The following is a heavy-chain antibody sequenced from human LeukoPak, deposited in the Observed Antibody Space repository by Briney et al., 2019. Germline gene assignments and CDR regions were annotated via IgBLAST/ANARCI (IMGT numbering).Heavy chain of an antibody. V-gene: IGHV1-18*01. CDR2: ISAYNGNT. J-gene: IGHJ5*02. D-gene: IGHD3-22*01. Sequence: ASVKVSCKASGGTFSSYAISWVRQAPGQGLEWMGWISAYNGNTNYAQKLQGRVTMTTDTSTSTAYMELRSLRSDDTAVYYCARGQPQPSMDYYDSSGYYYDWFDPWGQGTLVTVSS. CDR3: ARGQPQPSMDYYDSSGYYYDWFDP. CDR1: GGTFSSYA.